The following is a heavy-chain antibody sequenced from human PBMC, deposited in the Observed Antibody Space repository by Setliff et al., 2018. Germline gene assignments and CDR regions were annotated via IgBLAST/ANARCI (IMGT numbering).Heavy chain of an antibody. CDR3: ARGRGPDIVVTIPGDY. CDR2: ISPYSGKP. Sequence: ASVKVSCKTSGYNFITLGINWVRQAPGQGLEWVGWISPYSGKPDYAQKFQDRVIMTIDSATTTAYMELKTLRSDDTAVYYCARGRGPDIVVTIPGDYWGQGTQVTVSS. V-gene: IGHV1-18*01. D-gene: IGHD2-15*01. J-gene: IGHJ4*02. CDR1: GYNFITLG.